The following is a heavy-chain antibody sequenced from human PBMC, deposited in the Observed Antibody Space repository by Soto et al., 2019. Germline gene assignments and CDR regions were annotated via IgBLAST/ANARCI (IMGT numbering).Heavy chain of an antibody. J-gene: IGHJ5*01. CDR1: GDTFSSYA. D-gene: IGHD5-12*01. CDR2: IISISGNA. V-gene: IGHV1-69*12. CDR3: ARHCPSAGGYHGIDC. Sequence: QVQLVQSGAEVKKPGSSVKVSCKASGDTFSSYAISWVRQAPGQGLEWMGGIISISGNANYAQKFQGRVTITAAASTTTASRELRSLIPEDTAGYYGARHCPSAGGYHGIDCWGQGTPVTVSS.